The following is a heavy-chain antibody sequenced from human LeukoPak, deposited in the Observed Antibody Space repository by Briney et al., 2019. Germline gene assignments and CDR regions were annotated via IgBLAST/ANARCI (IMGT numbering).Heavy chain of an antibody. CDR3: AKDRDFWSGYSDY. CDR2: ISGNGGST. D-gene: IGHD3-3*01. V-gene: IGHV3-23*01. Sequence: GGSLRLSRAASGFTFSAYAMSWVRQAPWKGLEWVSDISGNGGSTYYADSVKGRFTISRNNSKNTLYLKMNSLRAEDTAVYYCAKDRDFWSGYSDYWGQGTLVTVSS. J-gene: IGHJ4*02. CDR1: GFTFSAYA.